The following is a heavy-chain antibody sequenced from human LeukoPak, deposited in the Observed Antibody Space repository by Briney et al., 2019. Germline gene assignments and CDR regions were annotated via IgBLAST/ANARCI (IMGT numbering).Heavy chain of an antibody. Sequence: GESLKISCKGSGYSFTDYWIGWVRQMPGKDLEWMGIIFPGDFVLKYSPSFQGQVIISVDKSIDTAYLQWSSLQASDTAMYYCARHGLEGCRGGMCYRSFHYYGMDVWGQGTTVTVSS. D-gene: IGHD2-15*01. J-gene: IGHJ6*02. CDR1: GYSFTDYW. V-gene: IGHV5-51*01. CDR2: IFPGDFVL. CDR3: ARHGLEGCRGGMCYRSFHYYGMDV.